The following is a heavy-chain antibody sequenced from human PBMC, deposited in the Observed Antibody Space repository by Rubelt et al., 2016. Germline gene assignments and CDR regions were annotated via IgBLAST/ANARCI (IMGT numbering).Heavy chain of an antibody. CDR2: INPNSGGT. CDR1: GYTFTGYY. D-gene: IGHD3-22*01. CDR3: ARFAIGGHSSGYLFDY. J-gene: IGHJ4*02. V-gene: IGHV1-2*02. Sequence: QVQLVQSGAEVKKPGASVKVSCKASGYTFTGYYMHWVRQAPGQGLEWMGWINPNSGGTNYAQKLKGRVTMTRDTSISTAYMELSRLRADDTAVYYCARFAIGGHSSGYLFDYWGQGTLVTVSS.